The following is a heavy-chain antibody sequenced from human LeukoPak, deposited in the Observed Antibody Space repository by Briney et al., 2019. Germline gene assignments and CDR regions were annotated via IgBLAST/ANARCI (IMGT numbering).Heavy chain of an antibody. J-gene: IGHJ4*02. CDR1: GGSISSYY. CDR3: ARLNSLTAVDTAIAILDY. Sequence: SETLSLICTASGGSISSYYWSWIRQPPGKGLEWIGYIYYSGSTNYNPSLKSRVTISVDTSKNQSSLTLSSLTTAHTAVYYCARLNSLTAVDTAIAILDYWGQGTLVTVSS. V-gene: IGHV4-59*08. D-gene: IGHD5-18*01. CDR2: IYYSGST.